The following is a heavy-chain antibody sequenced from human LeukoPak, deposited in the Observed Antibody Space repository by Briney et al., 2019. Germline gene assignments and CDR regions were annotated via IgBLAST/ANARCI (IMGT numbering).Heavy chain of an antibody. V-gene: IGHV1-2*02. Sequence: ASVKVSCKASVYTFTGYYMHWVRQAPGQGLEWMGWINPNSGGTNYAQKFQGRVTMTRDTSISTAYMELSRLRSDDTAVYYCAREDADGYNYSDYWGQGTLVTVSS. D-gene: IGHD5-24*01. CDR3: AREDADGYNYSDY. CDR1: VYTFTGYY. J-gene: IGHJ4*02. CDR2: INPNSGGT.